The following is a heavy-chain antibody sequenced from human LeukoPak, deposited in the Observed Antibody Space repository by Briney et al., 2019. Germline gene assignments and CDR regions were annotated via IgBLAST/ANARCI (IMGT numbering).Heavy chain of an antibody. CDR3: ARQYYDSSGYYRRELTNWFDP. V-gene: IGHV4-59*01. Sequence: SETLSLTCTVSGGSISSYYWSWIRQPPGKGLEWIGYIYYSGSTNYDPSLKSRVTISVDTSKNQFSLKLSSVTAADTAVYYCARQYYDSSGYYRRELTNWFDPWGQGTLVTVSS. J-gene: IGHJ5*02. D-gene: IGHD3-22*01. CDR2: IYYSGST. CDR1: GGSISSYY.